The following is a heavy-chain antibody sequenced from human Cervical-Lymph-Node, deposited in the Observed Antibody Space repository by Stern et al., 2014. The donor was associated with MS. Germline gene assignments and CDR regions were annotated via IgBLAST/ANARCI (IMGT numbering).Heavy chain of an antibody. Sequence: QLQLQESGPGLVKPSETLSLTCVVSGDFVTNTNYWSWVRQSPGMGLEWIGEISYTGGTNSNPSLKSRLLLSLDNSKHQLSLILASVTATDTAVYFCARRGGQRLIHFDSWGQGTLVTVSS. CDR2: ISYTGGT. CDR3: ARRGGQRLIHFDS. J-gene: IGHJ4*02. V-gene: IGHV4-4*02. CDR1: GDFVTNTNY. D-gene: IGHD6-25*01.